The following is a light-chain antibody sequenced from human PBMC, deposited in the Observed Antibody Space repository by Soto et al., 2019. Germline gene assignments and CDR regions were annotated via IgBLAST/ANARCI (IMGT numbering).Light chain of an antibody. J-gene: IGLJ3*02. V-gene: IGLV4-69*01. CDR1: SGHNSYA. CDR2: LNSDGSH. Sequence: QSVLTQPPSASASLGASVKLTRTLSSGHNSYAIAWHQQQPEKAPRYLMKLNSDGSHSKGDGIPDRFSGSSSGAERYLTISSLQSEDEADYYCQTWSTDIRVFGGGTKLTVL. CDR3: QTWSTDIRV.